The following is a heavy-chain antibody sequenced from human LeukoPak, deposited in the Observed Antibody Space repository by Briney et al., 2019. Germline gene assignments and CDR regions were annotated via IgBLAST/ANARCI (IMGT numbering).Heavy chain of an antibody. Sequence: SETLSLTCTVSGGSISSYYWSWIRQPPGKGLEWIGYTYYSGSTNYNPSLKSRVTISVDTSKNQFSLKLSSVTAADTAVYYCARARLQARRWAPRFDYWGQGTLVTVSS. D-gene: IGHD3-16*01. J-gene: IGHJ4*02. V-gene: IGHV4-59*01. CDR2: TYYSGST. CDR3: ARARLQARRWAPRFDY. CDR1: GGSISSYY.